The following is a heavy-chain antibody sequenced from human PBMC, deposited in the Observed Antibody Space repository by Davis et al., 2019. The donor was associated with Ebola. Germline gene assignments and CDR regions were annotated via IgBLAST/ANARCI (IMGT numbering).Heavy chain of an antibody. CDR3: ARDRNTYYCYGMDV. Sequence: GRPLRPSCAALGSTFSSYSMNWVRQAPGKGLEWVSYISSSSRTIYYADSVKGRFTISRDNAKNSLYLQMNSLRDEDTAVYYCARDRNTYYCYGMDVWGQGTTVTVSS. CDR2: ISSSSRTI. J-gene: IGHJ6*02. CDR1: GSTFSSYS. V-gene: IGHV3-48*02. D-gene: IGHD1-14*01.